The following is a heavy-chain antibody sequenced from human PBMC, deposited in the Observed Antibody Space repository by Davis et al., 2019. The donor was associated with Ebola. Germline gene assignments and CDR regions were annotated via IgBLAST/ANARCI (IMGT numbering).Heavy chain of an antibody. CDR1: GYTFTSYG. D-gene: IGHD2-2*01. Sequence: ASVTVSCQASGYTFTSYGISWVRQAPGQGLEWMGWIRAYNGNTNYAQKLHGRLTMTTDTSTSTAYMELSSLRSKDTAVYYYARVKYQPMGGIRSYYYYYGMDVWGQGTTVTVSS. J-gene: IGHJ6*02. V-gene: IGHV1-18*01. CDR3: ARVKYQPMGGIRSYYYYYGMDV. CDR2: IRAYNGNT.